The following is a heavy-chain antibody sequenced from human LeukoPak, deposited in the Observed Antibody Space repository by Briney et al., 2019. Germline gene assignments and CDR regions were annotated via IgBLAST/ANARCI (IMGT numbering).Heavy chain of an antibody. Sequence: PGGSLRLSCAASGFTFSSYSMNWVRQAPGKGLEWVSSISSSSSYIYYADSVKGRFTISRDNAKNSLYLQMNSLRAEDTAVYYCARDQGIAAAGYYYYYYMDVWGKGTTVTVSS. CDR1: GFTFSSYS. D-gene: IGHD6-13*01. CDR2: ISSSSSYI. V-gene: IGHV3-21*01. J-gene: IGHJ6*03. CDR3: ARDQGIAAAGYYYYYYMDV.